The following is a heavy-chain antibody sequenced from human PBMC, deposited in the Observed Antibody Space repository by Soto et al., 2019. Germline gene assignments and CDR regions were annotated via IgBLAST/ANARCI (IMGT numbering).Heavy chain of an antibody. CDR3: ARQGGQLVRTMSSGFDY. D-gene: IGHD6-6*01. CDR2: IYYSGST. Sequence: SETLSLTCTVSGGSISSYYWSWIRQPPGKGLEWIGYIYYSGSTNYNPSLKSRVTISVDTSKNQFSLKLSSVTAADTAVYYCARQGGQLVRTMSSGFDYWGQGTLVTVST. J-gene: IGHJ4*02. CDR1: GGSISSYY. V-gene: IGHV4-59*08.